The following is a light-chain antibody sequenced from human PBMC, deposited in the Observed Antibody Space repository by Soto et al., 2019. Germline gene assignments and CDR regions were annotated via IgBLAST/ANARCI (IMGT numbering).Light chain of an antibody. CDR1: SSDVGGYNY. J-gene: IGLJ3*02. CDR3: NSYAGSNNWV. CDR2: DVS. V-gene: IGLV2-11*01. Sequence: QSALTQPRSVSGSPGQSVTISCTGTSSDVGGYNYVSWYQQHPGKAPKLMIYDVSKRPSGVPDRFSGSKSGNTASLTISGLQAEDEADYYCNSYAGSNNWVFGGGTKVTVL.